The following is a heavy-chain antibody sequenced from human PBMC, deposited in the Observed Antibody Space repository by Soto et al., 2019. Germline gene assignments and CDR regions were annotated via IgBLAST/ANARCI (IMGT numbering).Heavy chain of an antibody. V-gene: IGHV1-46*03. Sequence: QVQLVQSGAEVKKPGASVKVSCKASAYTFTTYYMHWVRRAPGQGLEGRGIINPSGYTTIYAQNSHDRFTMTTDTCRSRVYMELPRLRTEDTTMYYGAAYPMNTENDAFHCWGQGRMVT. CDR3: AAYPMNTENDAFHC. CDR1: AYTFTTYY. D-gene: IGHD2-21*01. J-gene: IGHJ3*01. CDR2: INPSGYTT.